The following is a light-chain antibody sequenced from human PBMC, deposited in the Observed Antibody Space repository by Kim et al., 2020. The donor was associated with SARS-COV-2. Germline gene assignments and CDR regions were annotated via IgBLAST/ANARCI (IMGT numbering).Light chain of an antibody. CDR1: QSVSSCY. CDR2: GAS. V-gene: IGKV3-20*01. Sequence: LSPGERATPSCRASQSVSSCYLAWYQQKPGQAPRLLIYGASGRATGIPDRFSGSGSGTDFTLTISRLEPEDFAVYYCQQYGSSSYTFGQGTKLEI. CDR3: QQYGSSSYT. J-gene: IGKJ2*01.